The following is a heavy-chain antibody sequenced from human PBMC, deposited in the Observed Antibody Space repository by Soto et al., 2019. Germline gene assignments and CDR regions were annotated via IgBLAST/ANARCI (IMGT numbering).Heavy chain of an antibody. D-gene: IGHD2-21*02. J-gene: IGHJ6*02. CDR3: VHSRCGGDCLQSYSSHYYYGMDI. CDR2: IYWDGDR. CDR1: GFSLSTGGMG. V-gene: IGHV2-5*02. Sequence: QITLKESGPTLVKPTQTLTLTCTFSGFSLSTGGMGVGWIRQPPGKALEWLALIYWDGDRRYSPSLMNRLTIAKDTSKNQVVLPMTNMDPVDTATYYCVHSRCGGDCLQSYSSHYYYGMDIWGQGTTVTVSS.